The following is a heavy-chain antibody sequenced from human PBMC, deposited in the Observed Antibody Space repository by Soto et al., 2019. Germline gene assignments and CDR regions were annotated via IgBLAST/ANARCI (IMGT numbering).Heavy chain of an antibody. CDR2: IKSKTDGGTT. Sequence: GGSLRLSCAASGFTFSNAWMSWVRQAPGKGLEWVGRIKSKTDGGTTDYAAPVKGRFTISRDDSKNTLYLQMNSLRAEDTALYYCAKDLTYSSSVRAHGVWGQGTLVTVSS. CDR3: AKDLTYSSSVRAHGV. D-gene: IGHD3-22*01. J-gene: IGHJ4*02. V-gene: IGHV3-15*01. CDR1: GFTFSNAW.